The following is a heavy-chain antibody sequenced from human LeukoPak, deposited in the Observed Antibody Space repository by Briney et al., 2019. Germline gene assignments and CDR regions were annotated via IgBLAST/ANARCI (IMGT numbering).Heavy chain of an antibody. CDR2: MNEDGSDE. J-gene: IGHJ4*02. V-gene: IGHV3-7*01. CDR1: GFSFSGYW. CDR3: ARGFRGKGFFYFDY. Sequence: AGGSLRLSCAATGFSFSGYWMTWIRQTPGKALEWLASMNEDGSDEYNVDSVKGRFTISRDNAEKSLYLQLNSLSAEDTAFYYCARGFRGKGFFYFDYWAREPWSPSP. D-gene: IGHD3-3*01.